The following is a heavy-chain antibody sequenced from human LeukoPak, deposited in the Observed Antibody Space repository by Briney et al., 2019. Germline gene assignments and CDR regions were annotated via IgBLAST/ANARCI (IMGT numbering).Heavy chain of an antibody. D-gene: IGHD2/OR15-2a*01. CDR3: ARGLSGLNYFDY. J-gene: IGHJ4*02. CDR2: IYYSGST. CDR1: GGSISSHY. V-gene: IGHV4-59*11. Sequence: SGTLSLTCTVSGGSISSHYWSWIRQPPGKELEWIGYIYYSGSTNYNPSLKSRVTISVDTSKNQFSLKLSSVTAADTAVYYCARGLSGLNYFDYWGQGTLVTVSS.